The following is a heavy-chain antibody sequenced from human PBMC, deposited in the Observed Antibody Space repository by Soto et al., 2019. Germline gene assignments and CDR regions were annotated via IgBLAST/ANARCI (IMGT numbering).Heavy chain of an antibody. CDR3: ARHGHLSSMTNYCDA. CDR1: GYSFTSYW. CDR2: IYPGDSDT. V-gene: IGHV5-51*01. D-gene: IGHD3-3*02. J-gene: IGHJ4*02. Sequence: GESLKISCKGSGYSFTSYWIAWVRQMPGKGLECMGIIYPGDSDTRYSPSFQGQVTISVDKSINTAYLQWSSLRASDTAIYYCARHGHLSSMTNYCDAWGQGALVTVSS.